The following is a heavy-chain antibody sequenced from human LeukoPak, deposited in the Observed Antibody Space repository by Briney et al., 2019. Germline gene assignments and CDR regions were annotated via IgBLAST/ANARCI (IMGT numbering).Heavy chain of an antibody. CDR3: ARDFSSSWYVFGY. V-gene: IGHV1-3*01. J-gene: IGHJ4*02. D-gene: IGHD6-13*01. CDR2: ISAGNGNT. Sequence: GASVKVSCKASGYTFTSYVIHWVRQAPGQRPEWVGWISAGNGNTKYSQKFQGRVTITRDTSASTAYMELSSLRSEDTAVYHCARDFSSSWYVFGYWGQGILVTVSS. CDR1: GYTFTSYV.